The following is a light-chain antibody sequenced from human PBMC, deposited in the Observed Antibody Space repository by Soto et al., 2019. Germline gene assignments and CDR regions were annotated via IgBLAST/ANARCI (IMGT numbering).Light chain of an antibody. CDR1: SSNIGNNY. CDR3: GTWDSSLSAGRV. V-gene: IGLV1-51*01. J-gene: IGLJ1*01. Sequence: QSVLTQPPSVSAAPGQKVTISCSGSSSNIGNNYVSWYQQLPGTAPKLLIYDNNKRPSGIPDRFSGSKSGTSATLGITGLQTGDVADYYCGTWDSSLSAGRVFGTGTKVPVL. CDR2: DNN.